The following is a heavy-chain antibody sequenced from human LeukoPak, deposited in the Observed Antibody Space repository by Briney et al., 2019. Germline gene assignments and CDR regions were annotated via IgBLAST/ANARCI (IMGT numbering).Heavy chain of an antibody. CDR2: INPNSGGT. V-gene: IGHV1-2*02. D-gene: IGHD3-10*01. J-gene: IGHJ6*03. CDR3: ARDYGSGRSYYYYYYYMDV. CDR1: GYTFTSYY. Sequence: GASVKVSCKASGYTFTSYYMHWVRQAPGQGLEWMGWINPNSGGTNYAQKFQGRVTMTRDTSISTAYMELSRLRSDDTAVYYCARDYGSGRSYYYYYYYMDVWGKGTTVTVSS.